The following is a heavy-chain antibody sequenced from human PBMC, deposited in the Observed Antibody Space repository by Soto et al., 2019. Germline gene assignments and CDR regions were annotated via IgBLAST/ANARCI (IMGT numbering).Heavy chain of an antibody. CDR1: GGSISSGVYY. V-gene: IGHV4-30-4*01. D-gene: IGHD1-26*01. Sequence: QVQLQESGPGLVKPSQTLSLPCTVSGGSISSGVYYWSWIRQPPGKGLAWIGDIYYSGSTYYNPSVQSRVTISVDTSKNQFSLKLSAVTAADTAVYYGARALGIVGATTPGSVWFDPWGQGTLVTVSS. CDR2: IYYSGST. J-gene: IGHJ5*02. CDR3: ARALGIVGATTPGSVWFDP.